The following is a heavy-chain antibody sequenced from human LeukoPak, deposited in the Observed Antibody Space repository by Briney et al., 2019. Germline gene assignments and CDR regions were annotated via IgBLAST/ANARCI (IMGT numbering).Heavy chain of an antibody. CDR1: GFTFSSYA. V-gene: IGHV3-49*03. Sequence: GGSLRLSCAASGFTFSSYAMSWFRQAPGKGLEWVGFIRSKAYGGTTEYAASVKGRFTISRDDSKSIAYLQMNSLKTEDTAVYYCTRGTGLGYSGYEYYFDYWGQGTLVTVSS. CDR2: IRSKAYGGTT. D-gene: IGHD5-12*01. CDR3: TRGTGLGYSGYEYYFDY. J-gene: IGHJ4*02.